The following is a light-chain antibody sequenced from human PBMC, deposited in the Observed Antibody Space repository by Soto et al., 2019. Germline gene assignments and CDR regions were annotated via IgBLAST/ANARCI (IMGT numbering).Light chain of an antibody. CDR1: QNLGTLY. V-gene: IGKV3-20*01. CDR3: QQYAGSPRT. J-gene: IGKJ1*01. Sequence: EIVLTQSPGTLSLSPLDRCTLSCRASQNLGTLYLAWFQQKSGQAPRLLIYSASRRATGIPDRFTGSGSGTDFTLTINRVEPEDFAVYFCQQYAGSPRTFGQGTKVDIK. CDR2: SAS.